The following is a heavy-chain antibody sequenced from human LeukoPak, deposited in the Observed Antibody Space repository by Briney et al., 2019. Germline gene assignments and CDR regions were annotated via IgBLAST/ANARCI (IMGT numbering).Heavy chain of an antibody. CDR1: GFTFSSYA. CDR2: ISGSGGST. CDR3: AKDMGIVVVITRFDY. Sequence: PGGSLRLSCAASGFTFSSYAMSWVRQAPGKGLEWVSAISGSGGSTYYADSVKGRFTISRDNSKNTLYLQMNSLRAEDTAVYYCAKDMGIVVVITRFDYWGQGTLVTVSS. D-gene: IGHD3-22*01. J-gene: IGHJ4*02. V-gene: IGHV3-23*01.